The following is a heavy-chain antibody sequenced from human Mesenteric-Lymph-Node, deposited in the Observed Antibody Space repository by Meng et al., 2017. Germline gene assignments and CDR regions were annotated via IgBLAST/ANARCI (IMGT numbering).Heavy chain of an antibody. V-gene: IGHV3-9*01. CDR2: ISPNSGNI. CDR3: ARDSGEQWLSYYFDY. D-gene: IGHD6-19*01. Sequence: SLKISCAASGFNFDDFGMHWVRQSPGKGLEWVSGISPNSGNIVYADSVKGRFTISRDNAKNSLYLQMNSLRAEDTAVYYCARDSGEQWLSYYFDYWGQGTPVTVSS. CDR1: GFNFDDFG. J-gene: IGHJ4*02.